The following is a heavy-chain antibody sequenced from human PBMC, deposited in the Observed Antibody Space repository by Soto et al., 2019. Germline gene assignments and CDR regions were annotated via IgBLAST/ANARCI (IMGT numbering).Heavy chain of an antibody. V-gene: IGHV4-61*01. CDR2: VYYSGTT. Sequence: SETLSLTCPVSGGSVSDKTFYWGWVRQPPGQRPEWIGYVYYSGTTNYNPSLKSRVTISVDLSKNRFSLRLSSVTTADTALYYCARSTAVPNTLRSRYFFDYWGQGTLVTVSS. CDR3: ARSTAVPNTLRSRYFFDY. D-gene: IGHD4-17*01. J-gene: IGHJ4*02. CDR1: GGSVSDKTFY.